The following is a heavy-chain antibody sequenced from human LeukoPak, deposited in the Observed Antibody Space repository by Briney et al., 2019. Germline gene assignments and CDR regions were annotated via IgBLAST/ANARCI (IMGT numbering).Heavy chain of an antibody. J-gene: IGHJ4*02. CDR3: ARGGTYYYDSSGPEGDY. V-gene: IGHV3-11*01. CDR2: ISRSGSTK. CDR1: GFTFSDYN. Sequence: GGSLRLSCAASGFTFSDYNMRWIRQAPGKGLEWVSSISRSGSTKYYADSVKGRFTISRDNAKNSLFLQMNSLRAEDTAVYYCARGGTYYYDSSGPEGDYWGQGTLVTVSS. D-gene: IGHD3-22*01.